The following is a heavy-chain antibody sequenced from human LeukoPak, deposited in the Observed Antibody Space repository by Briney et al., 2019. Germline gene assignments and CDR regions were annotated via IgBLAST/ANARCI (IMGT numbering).Heavy chain of an antibody. CDR3: ARSGWELRVSPPYYYYMDV. J-gene: IGHJ6*03. Sequence: EASETLSLTCAVYGGSFSGYYWSWIRQPPGKGLEWIGEINHSGSTNYDPSLKSRVTISVDTSKNQFSLKLSSVTAADTAVYYCARSGWELRVSPPYYYYMDVWGKGTTVTISS. D-gene: IGHD1-26*01. CDR2: INHSGST. V-gene: IGHV4-34*01. CDR1: GGSFSGYY.